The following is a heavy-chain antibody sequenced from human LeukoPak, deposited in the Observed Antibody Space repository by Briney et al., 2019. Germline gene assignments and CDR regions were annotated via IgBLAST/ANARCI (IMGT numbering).Heavy chain of an antibody. J-gene: IGHJ6*02. CDR2: ISYDGSNK. CDR1: GFTFSSYG. D-gene: IGHD1-26*01. V-gene: IGHV3-30*18. Sequence: PGGSLRLSCAASGFTFSSYGMHWVRQAPGKGLEWVAVISYDGSNKYYADSVKGRFTISRDNSKNTLYLQMNSLRAEDTAVYYCAKDINSGGYYFYYHGMDVWGQGTTVTVSS. CDR3: AKDINSGGYYFYYHGMDV.